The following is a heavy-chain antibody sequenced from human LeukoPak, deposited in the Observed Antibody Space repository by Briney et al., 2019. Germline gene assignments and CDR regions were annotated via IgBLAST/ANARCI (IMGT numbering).Heavy chain of an antibody. CDR3: ARVLGSSWSPFGY. V-gene: IGHV3-21*01. J-gene: IGHJ4*02. CDR1: GFTFSTYA. D-gene: IGHD6-13*01. CDR2: ISGSGDNT. Sequence: GGSLRLSCAASGFTFSTYAMTWVRQAPGKGLEWVSAISGSGDNTYYADSVKGRFTISRDNAKNSLYLQMNSLRAEDTAVYYCARVLGSSWSPFGYWGQGTLVTVSS.